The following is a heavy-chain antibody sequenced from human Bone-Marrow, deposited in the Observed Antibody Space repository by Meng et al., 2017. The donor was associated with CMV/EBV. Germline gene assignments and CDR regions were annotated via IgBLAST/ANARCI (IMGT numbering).Heavy chain of an antibody. CDR1: GFTVSSNY. Sequence: GGSLRLSCAASGFTVSSNYMSWVRQAPGKGLEWVSVIYSGGSTYYADSVKGRFTISRDNSKNTLYLQMNSLRAEDTAVYYCATEFGSGYYFDYFDYWGQGTLVTVSS. V-gene: IGHV3-53*01. CDR3: ATEFGSGYYFDYFDY. J-gene: IGHJ4*02. CDR2: IYSGGST. D-gene: IGHD3-22*01.